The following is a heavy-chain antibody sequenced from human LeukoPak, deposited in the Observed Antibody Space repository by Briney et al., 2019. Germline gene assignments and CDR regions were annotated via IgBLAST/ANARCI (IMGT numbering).Heavy chain of an antibody. J-gene: IGHJ6*02. CDR1: GFTFSSYG. CDR2: IWYDGSNK. Sequence: GGSLRLSCAASGFTFSSYGMHWVRQAPGKGLEWVAVIWYDGSNKYYADSVKGRFTISRDNSKNTLYLQMNSLRAEDTAVYYCAKEITMVPRIVDVWGQGTTVTVSS. V-gene: IGHV3-33*06. CDR3: AKEITMVPRIVDV. D-gene: IGHD3-10*01.